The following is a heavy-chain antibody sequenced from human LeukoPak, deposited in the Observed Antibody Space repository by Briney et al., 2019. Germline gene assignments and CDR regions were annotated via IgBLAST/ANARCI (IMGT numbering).Heavy chain of an antibody. Sequence: SGTLSLTCAVSGGSISSSNWWSWVRQPPGKGLEWIGEIYHSGSTNYNPSLKSRVTISVDTSKNQFSLKLSSVTAADTAVYYCARFIAAAGYYYYGMDVWGQGTTVTVSS. CDR1: GGSISSSNW. CDR3: ARFIAAAGYYYYGMDV. V-gene: IGHV4-4*02. CDR2: IYHSGST. D-gene: IGHD6-13*01. J-gene: IGHJ6*02.